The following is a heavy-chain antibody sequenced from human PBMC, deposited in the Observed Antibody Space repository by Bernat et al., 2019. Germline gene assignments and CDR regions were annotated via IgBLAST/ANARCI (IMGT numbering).Heavy chain of an antibody. V-gene: IGHV1-18*01. J-gene: IGHJ4*02. CDR2: ISAYNGNT. CDR3: ARYMYYDFWSGYSSPPLPDY. D-gene: IGHD3-3*01. Sequence: QVQLVQSGAEVKKPGASVKVSCKASGYTFTSYGISWVRQAPGQGLEWMGWISAYNGNTNYAQKLQGRVTMTTDTSTSTAYMELRSLRSDDTAVYYCARYMYYDFWSGYSSPPLPDYWGQGTLVTVSS. CDR1: GYTFTSYG.